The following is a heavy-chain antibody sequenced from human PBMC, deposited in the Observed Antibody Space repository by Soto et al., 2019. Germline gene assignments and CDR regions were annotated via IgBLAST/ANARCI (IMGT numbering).Heavy chain of an antibody. CDR3: AREYSNGWSKD. CDR2: MNPNSGNT. Sequence: QVQLVQSGAEVKKPGASVKVSCKASGYTFTTYDINCVRQATGQGLEWMGWMNPNSGNTGYAQRFQGRVTMTRNTPIRTAYTHLSSLRSEVTAVYYCAREYSNGWSKDWGQGALVTVSS. J-gene: IGHJ4*02. V-gene: IGHV1-8*01. CDR1: GYTFTTYD. D-gene: IGHD6-19*01.